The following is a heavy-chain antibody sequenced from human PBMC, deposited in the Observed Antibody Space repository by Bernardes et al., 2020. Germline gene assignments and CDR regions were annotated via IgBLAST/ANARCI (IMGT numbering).Heavy chain of an antibody. CDR1: GFTFREYD. Sequence: GGSLRLSCPASGFTFREYDMSWVRQAPGKGLEWVLHITVRDITYYADSVKGRFTVSRDLSKNTVYLQMNSLRAEDTAVYYCAKHLVRAYDYWGQGILVTVSS. J-gene: IGHJ4*02. CDR2: ITVRDIT. CDR3: AKHLVRAYDY. V-gene: IGHV3-23*01. D-gene: IGHD6-6*01.